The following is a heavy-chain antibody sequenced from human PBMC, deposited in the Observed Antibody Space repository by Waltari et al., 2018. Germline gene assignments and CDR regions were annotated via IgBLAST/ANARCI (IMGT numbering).Heavy chain of an antibody. Sequence: EVQLVESGGALVQPGGSLRLSCAASRFSFSSYWMHWVRQAPGKGLVWVSRINEDGTTTNYADSVKGRFTISRDNAKNTLYLQMNRLRFDDTAVYYCGRDLSGKSDNWGQGTLVTVSS. CDR2: INEDGTTT. V-gene: IGHV3-74*01. D-gene: IGHD1-1*01. CDR1: RFSFSSYW. CDR3: GRDLSGKSDN. J-gene: IGHJ4*02.